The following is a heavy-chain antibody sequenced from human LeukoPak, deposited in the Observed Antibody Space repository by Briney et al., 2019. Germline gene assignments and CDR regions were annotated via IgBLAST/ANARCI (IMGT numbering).Heavy chain of an antibody. D-gene: IGHD5-18*01. V-gene: IGHV4-34*01. Sequence: SETRSLTCAVYGGSFSGYYWSWIRQPPGKGLEWIGEINHSGSTNYNPSLKSRVTISVDTSKNQFSLKLSSVTAADTAVYYCARDGGYSYGFGYWGQGTLVTVSS. CDR1: GGSFSGYY. J-gene: IGHJ4*02. CDR2: INHSGST. CDR3: ARDGGYSYGFGY.